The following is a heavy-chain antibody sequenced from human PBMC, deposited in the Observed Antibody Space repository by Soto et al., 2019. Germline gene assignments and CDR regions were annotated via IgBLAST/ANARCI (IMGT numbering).Heavy chain of an antibody. D-gene: IGHD4-4*01. CDR3: ASMTTVASRFDY. J-gene: IGHJ4*02. CDR2: IYYSGST. CDR1: GGSISSGGYY. V-gene: IGHV4-31*03. Sequence: SETLSLTCTVSGGSISSGGYYWSWIRQHPGKGLEWIGYIYYSGSTYYNPSLKSRVTISVDTSKNQFSLKLSSVTAADTAVYYCASMTTVASRFDYWGQGTLVTVS.